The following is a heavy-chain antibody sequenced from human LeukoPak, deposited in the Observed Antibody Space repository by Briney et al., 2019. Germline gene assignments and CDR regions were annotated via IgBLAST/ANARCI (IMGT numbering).Heavy chain of an antibody. J-gene: IGHJ4*02. V-gene: IGHV3-23*01. D-gene: IGHD3-22*01. CDR3: AKVGITMIVVVITGAY. Sequence: GSLRLSCAASGITFSSYSMSWGRQAPGKGVEWGSAISGSGGSTYYADSVKGRFTISRDNSKNTLYLQMNSLRAEDTAVYYCAKVGITMIVVVITGAYWGQGTLVTVSS. CDR1: GITFSSYS. CDR2: ISGSGGST.